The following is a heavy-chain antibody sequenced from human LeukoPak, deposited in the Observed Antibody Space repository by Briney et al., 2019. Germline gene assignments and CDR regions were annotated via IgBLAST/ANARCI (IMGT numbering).Heavy chain of an antibody. CDR1: GFIVSSNY. D-gene: IGHD4-17*01. V-gene: IGHV3-53*01. CDR2: IYSGGST. J-gene: IGHJ3*02. Sequence: QTGGSLRLSCAASGFIVSSNYMSWVRQAPGKGLEWVSIIYSGGSTYYADSVKGRFTISRDNSKNTLYLQMNSLRAEDTAVYYCARHLSGDDIWAQGTMVTVSS. CDR3: ARHLSGDDI.